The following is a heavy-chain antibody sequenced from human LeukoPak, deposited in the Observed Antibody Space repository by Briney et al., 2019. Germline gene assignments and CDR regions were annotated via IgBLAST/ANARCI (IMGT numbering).Heavy chain of an antibody. D-gene: IGHD4-11*01. CDR1: GGSISSYY. CDR2: IYTSGST. V-gene: IGHV4-4*07. J-gene: IGHJ6*03. Sequence: SETLSLTRTVSGGSISSYYWSWIRQPAGKGLEWIGRIYTSGSTNYNPSLKSRVTMSVDTSKNQFSLKLSSVTAADTAVYYCAREAYSTEYYYYYYMDVWGKGTTVTVSS. CDR3: AREAYSTEYYYYYYMDV.